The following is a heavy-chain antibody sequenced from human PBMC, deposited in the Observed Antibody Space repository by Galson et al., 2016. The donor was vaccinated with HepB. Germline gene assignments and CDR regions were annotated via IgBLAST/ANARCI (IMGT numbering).Heavy chain of an antibody. Sequence: QSGAEVKKPGESLKISCQASGYTFTNYWIGWVRQMPGKGLEFMGIIYPGDSDTRYSPSFEGRVPISADTSINTAYLQWSSLKASDTAIYFCTRPLPPYDSGWYPLQHWGQGTLVTVSS. D-gene: IGHD6-19*01. CDR2: IYPGDSDT. CDR1: GYTFTNYW. CDR3: TRPLPPYDSGWYPLQH. V-gene: IGHV5-51*01. J-gene: IGHJ1*01.